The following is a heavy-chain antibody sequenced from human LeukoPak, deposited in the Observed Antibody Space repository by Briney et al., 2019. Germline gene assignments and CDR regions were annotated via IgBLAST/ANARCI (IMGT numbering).Heavy chain of an antibody. CDR3: AKDRLLNCRGDCYIFDY. CDR1: GFTLRSYV. D-gene: IGHD2-21*02. V-gene: IGHV3-23*01. Sequence: GGSLRLSCVASGFTLRSYVMNWVRQTPRKGLEWVSSISGSGDSTFYADSVKGRFSISRDNSKNTLYLQVNGLRTEDTAVYYCAKDRLLNCRGDCYIFDYWGQGTVVTVSS. J-gene: IGHJ4*02. CDR2: ISGSGDST.